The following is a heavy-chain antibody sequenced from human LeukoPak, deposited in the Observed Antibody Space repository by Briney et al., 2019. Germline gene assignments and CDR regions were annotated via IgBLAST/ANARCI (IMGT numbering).Heavy chain of an antibody. CDR3: ARETGSWYGVDY. V-gene: IGHV1-46*01. CDR1: GYTFTSYY. J-gene: IGHJ4*02. Sequence: ASVKVSCTASGYTFTSYYLHWVRQAPGQGLEWMGIINPSGGSTNYAQKLQGRVTMTTDTSTSTAYMELRSLRSDDTAVYYCARETGSWYGVDYWGQGTLVTVSS. D-gene: IGHD6-13*01. CDR2: INPSGGST.